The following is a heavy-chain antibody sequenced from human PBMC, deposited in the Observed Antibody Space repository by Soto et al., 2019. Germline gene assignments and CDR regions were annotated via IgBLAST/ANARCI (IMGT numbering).Heavy chain of an antibody. CDR3: ARDDLRHYYDSSGYYYYYYGMDV. V-gene: IGHV3-74*01. CDR1: GFNFSGSD. CDR2: INSDGSST. D-gene: IGHD3-22*01. Sequence: GGSLRLSCAVSGFNFSGSDMHWVRQAPGKGLVWVSRINSDGSSTSYADSVKGRFTISRDNAKNTLYLQMNSLRAEDTAVYYCARDDLRHYYDSSGYYYYYYGMDVWGQGTTVTVSS. J-gene: IGHJ6*02.